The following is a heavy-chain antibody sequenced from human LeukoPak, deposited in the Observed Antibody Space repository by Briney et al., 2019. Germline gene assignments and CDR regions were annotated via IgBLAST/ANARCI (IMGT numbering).Heavy chain of an antibody. Sequence: PSETLSLTCAVYGGSFSGYYWSWIRQPPGKGLEWIGEINHSGSTNYNPSLKSRVTISVDTSKNQFSLKLSSVTAADTAVYYCARQGPMVRGVIIFGYWGQGTLVTVSS. J-gene: IGHJ4*02. CDR1: GGSFSGYY. CDR2: INHSGST. V-gene: IGHV4-34*01. D-gene: IGHD3-10*01. CDR3: ARQGPMVRGVIIFGY.